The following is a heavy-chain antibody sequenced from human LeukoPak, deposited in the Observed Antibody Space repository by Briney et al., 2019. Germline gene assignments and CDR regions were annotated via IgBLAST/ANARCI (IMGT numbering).Heavy chain of an antibody. CDR2: ISSSSSTI. D-gene: IGHD1-26*01. J-gene: IGHJ4*02. Sequence: GGSLRLSCAASGFTFSSYSMNWVRQAPGKGLEWVSYISSSSSTIYYADSVKGRFTISRDNSKNTLYLQMNSLRVEDTAVYYCAKEINSAFDSWGQGTLVTVSS. V-gene: IGHV3-48*01. CDR1: GFTFSSYS. CDR3: AKEINSAFDS.